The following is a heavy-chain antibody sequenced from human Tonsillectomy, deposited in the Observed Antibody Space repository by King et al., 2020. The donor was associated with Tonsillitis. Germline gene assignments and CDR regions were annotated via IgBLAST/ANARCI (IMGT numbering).Heavy chain of an antibody. CDR3: ARGPKENCSAGTGYAPYYYYGMEV. CDR1: GGSFSGYY. CDR2: INHSGST. D-gene: IGHD2-15*01. V-gene: IGHV4-34*01. Sequence: VQLQQWGAGLLKPSEPLSRTCAVYGGSFSGYYWSWIRQPPGKGLEWIGEINHSGSTNYNPSLRSRVTISIDTSKNQLSLKLSSVTAADTAVYYCARGPKENCSAGTGYAPYYYYGMEVWGQGTTVTVSS. J-gene: IGHJ6*02.